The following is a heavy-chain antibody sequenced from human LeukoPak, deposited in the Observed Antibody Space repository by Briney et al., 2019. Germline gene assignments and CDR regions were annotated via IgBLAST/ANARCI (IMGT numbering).Heavy chain of an antibody. D-gene: IGHD6-13*01. CDR1: GFTFSSYA. Sequence: GGPLRLSCAASGFTFSSYAMSWVRQAPGKGLEWVSAISGSGGSTYYADSVKGRFTISRDNSKNTLYLQMNSLRAEDTAVYYCAKEVQQLVRLYYFDYWGQGTLVTVSS. CDR2: ISGSGGST. CDR3: AKEVQQLVRLYYFDY. V-gene: IGHV3-23*01. J-gene: IGHJ4*02.